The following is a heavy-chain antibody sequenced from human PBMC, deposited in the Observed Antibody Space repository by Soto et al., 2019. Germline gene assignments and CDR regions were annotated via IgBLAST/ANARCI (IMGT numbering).Heavy chain of an antibody. CDR1: GLTFSNYA. Sequence: EVQLLDSGGGLVQPGGPLRLPWAAPGLTFSNYAMTWVRQGPGKGLGWSSGISGSGGRSYYADSVKGRFTISRDNSKSTLYLQMNSLRAEDTAVYYCAKAYFVWSSEQPYYFDYWGQGTLVTVSS. D-gene: IGHD3-16*01. J-gene: IGHJ4*02. CDR2: ISGSGGRS. V-gene: IGHV3-23*01. CDR3: AKAYFVWSSEQPYYFDY.